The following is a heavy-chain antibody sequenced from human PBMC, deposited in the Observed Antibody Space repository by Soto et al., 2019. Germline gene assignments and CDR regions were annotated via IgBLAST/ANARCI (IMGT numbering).Heavy chain of an antibody. V-gene: IGHV1-69*13. Sequence: SVKVSCKASGGTFNRYALNWVRQAPVQGLEWMGGIIAMFRSPNYAHKFQGRVSITADESTNTAYMELRSLRSDDTAVYYCARKGGPGGEQQLDYYYYYGMDVWGQGTTVTVSS. CDR2: IIAMFRSP. CDR3: ARKGGPGGEQQLDYYYYYGMDV. J-gene: IGHJ6*02. D-gene: IGHD6-13*01. CDR1: GGTFNRYA.